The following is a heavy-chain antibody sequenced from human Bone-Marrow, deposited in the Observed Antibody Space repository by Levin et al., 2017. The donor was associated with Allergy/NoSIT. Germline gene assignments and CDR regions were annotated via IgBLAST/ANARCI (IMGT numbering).Heavy chain of an antibody. Sequence: LGESLKISCKSSGYIFTGHYIHWVRQTPGQGLEWMGHINPNGDVTHYLQKFQGRVTMTGDTSINTVYMELNSLTYDDTAIYYCAKIPPDHCSGARCQSRVQWGQGTLVTVSS. CDR2: INPNGDVT. D-gene: IGHD2-8*02. CDR3: AKIPPDHCSGARCQSRVQ. J-gene: IGHJ1*01. CDR1: GYIFTGHY. V-gene: IGHV1-2*06.